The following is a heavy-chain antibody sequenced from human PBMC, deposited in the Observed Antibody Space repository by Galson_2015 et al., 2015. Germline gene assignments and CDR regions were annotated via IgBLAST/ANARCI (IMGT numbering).Heavy chain of an antibody. CDR3: AGRMITFGGIPGAWYFDL. CDR1: TAAASGGSYY. V-gene: IGHV4-61*01. D-gene: IGHD3-16*01. J-gene: IGHJ2*01. Sequence: SETLSLTCSVSTAAASGGSYYWSWIRQPPGKGLEWIGYINYSGTTNYKPSPESRVTISLDRSTNQFSLKVTSVTAADTAVYYCAGRMITFGGIPGAWYFDLWGRGTLVTVSS. CDR2: INYSGTT.